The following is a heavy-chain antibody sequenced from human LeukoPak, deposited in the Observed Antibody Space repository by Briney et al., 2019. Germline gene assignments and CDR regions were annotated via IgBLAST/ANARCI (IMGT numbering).Heavy chain of an antibody. CDR2: TSSDLNVK. CDR1: GFTFRNYV. CDR3: AREGYYGSGSPPRWYFDY. D-gene: IGHD3-10*01. J-gene: IGHJ4*02. V-gene: IGHV3-30-3*01. Sequence: SGGSLRLSCAASGFTFRNYVIHWVRQAPGKGLEWVAVTSSDLNVKLYADSVKGRFTTSRDNSRSTLYLQMNSLRPEDTAIYYCAREGYYGSGSPPRWYFDYWGQETLVTVSS.